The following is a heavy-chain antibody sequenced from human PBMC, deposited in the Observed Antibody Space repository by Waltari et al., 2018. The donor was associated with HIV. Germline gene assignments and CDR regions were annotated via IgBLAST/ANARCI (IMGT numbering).Heavy chain of an antibody. CDR2: IYYSGST. V-gene: IGHV4-39*07. CDR1: GGSISSSSYY. J-gene: IGHJ3*02. D-gene: IGHD6-13*01. CDR3: AGPYSSSWSRHDAFDI. Sequence: QLQLQESGPGLVKPSEPLSLTCTVSGGSISSSSYYWGWIRQPPGKGLEWIGSIYYSGSTYYNPSLKSRVTISVDTSKNQFSLKLSSVTAADTAVYYCAGPYSSSWSRHDAFDIWGQGTMVTVSS.